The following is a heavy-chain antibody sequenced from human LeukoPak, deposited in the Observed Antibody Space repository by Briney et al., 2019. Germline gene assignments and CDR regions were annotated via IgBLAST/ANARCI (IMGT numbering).Heavy chain of an antibody. CDR3: ASWGGAVNY. CDR2: IYHSGST. V-gene: IGHV4-30-2*02. CDR1: GGSISSGGYS. Sequence: SETLSLTCAVSGGSISSGGYSWSWIRQPPGKGLEWIGYIYHSGSTYYNPSLKSRVTISVDTSKNQFSLKLSSVTAADTAVYYCASWGGAVNYWGQGTLVTVSS. J-gene: IGHJ4*02. D-gene: IGHD3-16*01.